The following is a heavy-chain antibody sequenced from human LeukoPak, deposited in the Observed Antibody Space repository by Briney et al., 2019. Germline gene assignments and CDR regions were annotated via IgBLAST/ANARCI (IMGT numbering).Heavy chain of an antibody. CDR1: GGSLSSSSYY. Sequence: SETLSLTCTVSGGSLSSSSYYWGWIRQPPGKGLEWIGSIYYSGSTYYNPSLKSRVTISVDTSKNQFSLKLSSVTAADTAVYYCARQSGITIFGVVIPGALDYWGQGTLVTVSS. J-gene: IGHJ4*02. D-gene: IGHD3-3*01. CDR3: ARQSGITIFGVVIPGALDY. CDR2: IYYSGST. V-gene: IGHV4-39*01.